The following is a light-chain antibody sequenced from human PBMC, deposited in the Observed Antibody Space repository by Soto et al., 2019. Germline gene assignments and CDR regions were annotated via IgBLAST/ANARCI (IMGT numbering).Light chain of an antibody. CDR3: QKYTNVPT. V-gene: IGKV1-27*01. CDR1: QGISNY. J-gene: IGKJ4*01. CDR2: AAS. Sequence: DIQMTQSPSSLSASVGDRVTITCRASQGISNYLAWYQQIPGKVPKLLISAASTLQSWVPSRFSGSGSGTDFTLTIRSLQPEDVATYYCQKYTNVPTFGGGTKVEIK.